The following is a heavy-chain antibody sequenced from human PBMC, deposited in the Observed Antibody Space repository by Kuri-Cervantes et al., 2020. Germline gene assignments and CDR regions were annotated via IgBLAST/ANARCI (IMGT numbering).Heavy chain of an antibody. CDR2: IYYSGST. D-gene: IGHD1-20*01. Sequence: SETLSLTCAVSGGSISSSNWWSWVRQPPGKGLEWIGYIYYSGSTYYNPSLKSLVTISVDTSKNQFSLKLSSVTAADTAVYYCARVPITGTTGGAFDIWGQGTMVTVSS. V-gene: IGHV4-4*02. J-gene: IGHJ3*02. CDR3: ARVPITGTTGGAFDI. CDR1: GGSISSSNW.